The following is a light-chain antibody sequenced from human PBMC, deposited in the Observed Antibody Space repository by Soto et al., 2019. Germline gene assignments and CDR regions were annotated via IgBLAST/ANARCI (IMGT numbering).Light chain of an antibody. CDR3: MQALQTPWT. V-gene: IGKV2-28*01. J-gene: IGKJ1*01. CDR1: QSLLHSNGYNY. CDR2: LGS. Sequence: DIVMTQSPLSLPVTSGEPASISCRSSQSLLHSNGYNYLDWYLQKPGQSSQLLIYLGSNRASGVTDRFSGSGSGTDCTLKISRVEAEDVGVYYCMQALQTPWTFGQGTKVEIK.